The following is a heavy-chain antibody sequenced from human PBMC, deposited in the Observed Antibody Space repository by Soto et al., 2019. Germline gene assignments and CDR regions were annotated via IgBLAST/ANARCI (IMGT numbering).Heavy chain of an antibody. D-gene: IGHD3-3*01. CDR3: AKDVRALTIFGVVQRGDYYSGMDV. CDR1: GFTFNNYA. Sequence: GGSLRLSCAASGFTFNNYAMNWVRQAPGKGLEWVSVISGSGGNTFYADSVKGRFTISRDNSKYTLYLQMNSLRAEDTAVYYCAKDVRALTIFGVVQRGDYYSGMDVWGQGTTVTVSS. V-gene: IGHV3-23*01. CDR2: ISGSGGNT. J-gene: IGHJ6*02.